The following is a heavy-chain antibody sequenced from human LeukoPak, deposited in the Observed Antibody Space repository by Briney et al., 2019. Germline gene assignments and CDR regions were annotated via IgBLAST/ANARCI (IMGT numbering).Heavy chain of an antibody. CDR2: INPNSGGT. Sequence: ASVKVSCKASGYTFTGYYMHWVRQAPGQGLEWMGWINPNSGGTNYAQKFQGRVTMTRDTSISTAYMELSRLRSDDTAVYYCTSVTIATANMDVWGKGTTVTVSS. CDR3: TSVTIATANMDV. CDR1: GYTFTGYY. D-gene: IGHD4-11*01. V-gene: IGHV1-2*02. J-gene: IGHJ6*03.